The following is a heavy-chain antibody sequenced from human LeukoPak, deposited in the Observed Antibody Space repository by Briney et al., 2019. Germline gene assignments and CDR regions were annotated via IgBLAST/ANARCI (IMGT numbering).Heavy chain of an antibody. Sequence: GASVKVSCKASGYTFTGYYMHWVRQPPGQGLEWMGSINSNSGATNYAQKFRGRVTMTRDTSISTAYMELSRLRSDDTAVYYCAREALDILTGYYYPDTAFDIWGQGTMVTVSS. CDR2: INSNSGAT. CDR1: GYTFTGYY. D-gene: IGHD3-9*01. J-gene: IGHJ3*02. CDR3: AREALDILTGYYYPDTAFDI. V-gene: IGHV1-2*02.